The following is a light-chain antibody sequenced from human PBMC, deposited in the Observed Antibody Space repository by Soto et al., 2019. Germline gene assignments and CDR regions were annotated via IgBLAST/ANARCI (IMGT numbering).Light chain of an antibody. V-gene: IGLV2-14*03. CDR1: SSDVDDYNY. Sequence: QSALTQPASVSGSPGQSITISCTRTSSDVDDYNYVSWYQHHPDKAPKLIIYDVSNRPSGVSNRFSGSKSRNTASLTISGLQADDEADYYCASYTSGSTFYIFATGTKLTVL. CDR2: DVS. CDR3: ASYTSGSTFYI. J-gene: IGLJ1*01.